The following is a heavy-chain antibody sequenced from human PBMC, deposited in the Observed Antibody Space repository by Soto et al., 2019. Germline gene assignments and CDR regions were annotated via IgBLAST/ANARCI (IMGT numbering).Heavy chain of an antibody. CDR1: GFAFNRHA. CDR2: LSDSGGSI. D-gene: IGHD2-8*01. Sequence: PGGSLRLSCTASGFAFNRHAMTWVRQAPGKGLEWVSGLSDSGGSIYYADSVKGRFTISRDNSMNTLYLQMNTLRAEDTPVYYCAKVSSAWYAGFFDLWGQGTLVTVSS. J-gene: IGHJ4*02. CDR3: AKVSSAWYAGFFDL. V-gene: IGHV3-23*01.